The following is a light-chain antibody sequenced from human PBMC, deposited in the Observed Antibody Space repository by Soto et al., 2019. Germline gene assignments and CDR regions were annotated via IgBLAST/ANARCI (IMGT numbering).Light chain of an antibody. CDR3: QQYNNWPWT. CDR2: GAS. CDR1: QSVSSSTS. Sequence: EIVLTQSPGTLSLSPGERAALSCRASQSVSSSTSLAWYQQKTGQAPRLLIYGASSRAVGVPDRFSGSGSGTDFTLTISRLEPEDFAVYYCQQYNNWPWTFGQGTKVEIK. J-gene: IGKJ1*01. V-gene: IGKV3-20*01.